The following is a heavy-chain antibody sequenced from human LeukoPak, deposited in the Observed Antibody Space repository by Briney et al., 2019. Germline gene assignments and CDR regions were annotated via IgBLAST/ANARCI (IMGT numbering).Heavy chain of an antibody. V-gene: IGHV3-33*01. CDR3: ARDERYYYDSSGYVDY. CDR2: IWYDGSNK. D-gene: IGHD3-22*01. J-gene: IGHJ4*02. CDR1: GFTFSSYG. Sequence: GGSLRLSCAASGFTFSSYGMHWVRQAPGKGLEWVAVIWYDGSNKYYADSVKGRFTISRDNSKNTLYLQMNSLRAEDTAVYYCARDERYYYDSSGYVDYWGQGTLVTVSS.